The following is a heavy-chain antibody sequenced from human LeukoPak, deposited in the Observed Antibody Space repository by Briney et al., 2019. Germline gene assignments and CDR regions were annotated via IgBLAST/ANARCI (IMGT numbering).Heavy chain of an antibody. J-gene: IGHJ1*01. CDR2: INTNTGNP. CDR3: ARTLTVAGGKYFQH. Sequence: ASVKVSCKASGYTFTNYAINWVRQAPGQGLEWMGWINTNTGNPTYVQGFTGRFVFSLDTPVSTAYLQISSLKAEDTAVYYCARTLTVAGGKYFQHWGQGTLVTVSS. V-gene: IGHV7-4-1*02. D-gene: IGHD6-13*01. CDR1: GYTFTNYA.